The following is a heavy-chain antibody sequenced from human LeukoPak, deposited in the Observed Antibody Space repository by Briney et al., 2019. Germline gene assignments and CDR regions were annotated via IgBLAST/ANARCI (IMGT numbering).Heavy chain of an antibody. V-gene: IGHV4-38-2*02. CDR1: GYSISSGYY. CDR2: IYHSGST. Sequence: NPSETLSLTCTVSGYSISSGYYWGWIRRPPGKGLEWIGSIYHSGSTYYNPSLKSRVTISVDTSKNQFSLKLSSVTAADTAVYYCARDQTYSGSGIYTYFDYWGQGILVTVSS. J-gene: IGHJ4*02. CDR3: ARDQTYSGSGIYTYFDY. D-gene: IGHD3-10*01.